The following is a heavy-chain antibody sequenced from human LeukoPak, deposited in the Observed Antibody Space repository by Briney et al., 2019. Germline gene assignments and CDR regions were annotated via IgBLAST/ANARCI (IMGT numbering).Heavy chain of an antibody. J-gene: IGHJ4*02. CDR3: ATYRQVLLPFES. CDR2: ISDSSRYM. D-gene: IGHD2-8*02. CDR1: GFTFSTYT. V-gene: IGHV3-21*04. Sequence: GGSLRLSCAASGFTFSTYTMDWVRQAPGKGLEWVSSISDSSRYMYYAGSVKGRFTISRDNAKNSLYLQMNSLRAEDTAIYYCATYRQVLLPFESWGQGTLVTVSS.